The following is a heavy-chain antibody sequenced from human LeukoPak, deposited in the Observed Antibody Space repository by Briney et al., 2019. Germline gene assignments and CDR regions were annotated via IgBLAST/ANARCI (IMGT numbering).Heavy chain of an antibody. CDR2: INPNSGGT. V-gene: IGHV1-2*02. J-gene: IGHJ4*02. CDR1: GYTFTGYY. D-gene: IGHD3-3*01. Sequence: ASVKVSCKASGYTFTGYYMHWVRQAPGQGLEWMGWINPNSGGTNYAQKFQGRVTMTRDTSISTAYMELSRLRSDDTAVYYCATSRFLEWLYLLDYWGQGTLVTVSS. CDR3: ATSRFLEWLYLLDY.